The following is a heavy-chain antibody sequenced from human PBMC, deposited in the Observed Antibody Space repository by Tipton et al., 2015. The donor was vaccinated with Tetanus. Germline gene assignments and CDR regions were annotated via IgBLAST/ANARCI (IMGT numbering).Heavy chain of an antibody. V-gene: IGHV1-69*06. CDR2: IIPIFGTA. J-gene: IGHJ6*02. CDR3: ARGWRYYDSTSRDYYYGMDV. Sequence: QLVQSGAEVKKPGSSVKVSCKASGGTFSSYAISWVRQAPGQGLEWMGGIIPIFGTANYAQKLQGRVTITADKSTSTAYMELSSLRSEDTAVYYCARGWRYYDSTSRDYYYGMDVWGQGTTVTVSS. CDR1: GGTFSSYA. D-gene: IGHD3-22*01.